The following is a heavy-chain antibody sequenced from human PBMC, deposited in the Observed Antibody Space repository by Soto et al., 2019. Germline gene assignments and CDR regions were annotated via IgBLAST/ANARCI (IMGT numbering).Heavy chain of an antibody. J-gene: IGHJ4*02. CDR1: GFTFSSYA. CDR3: AKFGYDSSGYYFDY. V-gene: IGHV3-23*01. CDR2: ISGSGGST. D-gene: IGHD3-22*01. Sequence: EVQLLESGGGLVQPGGSLRLSCAASGFTFSSYAMSWVRQAPGKGLEWVSAISGSGGSTYYADSVKGRFTISRDNSKNTLYLQMNRMRAEDTAVYYCAKFGYDSSGYYFDYWGQGTLVTVSS.